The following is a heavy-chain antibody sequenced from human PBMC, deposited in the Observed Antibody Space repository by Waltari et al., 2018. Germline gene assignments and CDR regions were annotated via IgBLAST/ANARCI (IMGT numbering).Heavy chain of an antibody. CDR3: AREDGDYYGMDV. CDR2: KSYDGSNK. CDR1: GFTFSSYA. Sequence: QVQLVESGGGVVQPGRSLRLSCAASGFTFSSYAMHWVRQAPGKGLEWVAVKSYDGSNKYYADSVKGRFTISRDNSKNTLYLQMNSLRAEDTAVYYCAREDGDYYGMDVWGQGTTVTVSS. D-gene: IGHD4-17*01. V-gene: IGHV3-30-3*01. J-gene: IGHJ6*02.